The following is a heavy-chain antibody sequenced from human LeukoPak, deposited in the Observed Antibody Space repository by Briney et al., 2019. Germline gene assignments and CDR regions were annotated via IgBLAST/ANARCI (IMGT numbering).Heavy chain of an antibody. CDR2: INHSGST. V-gene: IGHV4-34*01. CDR3: ARGEPTNYDFWSGYPGKYYFDY. CDR1: GGSFSGYY. D-gene: IGHD3-3*01. J-gene: IGHJ4*02. Sequence: PSETLSLTCAVYGGSFSGYYWSWIRQPRGKGLEWIGEINHSGSTNYNPSLKSLVTISVDTSKNQFSLKLSSVTAADTAVCYCARGEPTNYDFWSGYPGKYYFDYWGQGTLVTVSS.